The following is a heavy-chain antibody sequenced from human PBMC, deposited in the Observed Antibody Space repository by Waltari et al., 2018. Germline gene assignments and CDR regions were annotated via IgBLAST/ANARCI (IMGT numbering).Heavy chain of an antibody. Sequence: DVQLVESGGGLVQPGGSLRLSCAASGFTFSTFWMHWVRQAPGKGLVWVSRINRDGSDTAYADSVKGRFIISRDNAKNTVSLQMNRLRAEDTAIYYCVRNMDDSPGGPWGQGTLVTVSS. V-gene: IGHV3-74*01. D-gene: IGHD3-3*01. J-gene: IGHJ5*02. CDR2: INRDGSDT. CDR3: VRNMDDSPGGP. CDR1: GFTFSTFW.